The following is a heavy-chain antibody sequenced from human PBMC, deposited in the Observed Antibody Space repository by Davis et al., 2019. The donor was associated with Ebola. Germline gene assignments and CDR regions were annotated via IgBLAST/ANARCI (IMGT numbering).Heavy chain of an antibody. V-gene: IGHV1-18*01. CDR1: GYTFISYG. D-gene: IGHD6-19*01. Sequence: ASVKVSCKTSGYTFISYGISWMRQAPGQGLEWMGWISAYSGNKNYAQNLQGRATMTTDTSTSTAYMELSSLRSEDTAVYYCAEGGGWASPNPFDYWGQGTLVTVSS. J-gene: IGHJ4*02. CDR2: ISAYSGNK. CDR3: AEGGGWASPNPFDY.